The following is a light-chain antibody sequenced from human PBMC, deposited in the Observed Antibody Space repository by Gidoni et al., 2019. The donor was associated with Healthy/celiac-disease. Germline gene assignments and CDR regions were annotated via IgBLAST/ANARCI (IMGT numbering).Light chain of an antibody. CDR2: WAS. Sequence: DIVMTQSPDSLAVSLGERATINCKSSQSVLYSSKNKNYLAWYQQKPGQPPKLLIYWASIRESVVPDRFSGSGSGTDFTLTISSLQAEDVAVYYCQQYYSTPPTFGQGTKLEIK. CDR3: QQYYSTPPT. V-gene: IGKV4-1*01. J-gene: IGKJ2*01. CDR1: QSVLYSSKNKNY.